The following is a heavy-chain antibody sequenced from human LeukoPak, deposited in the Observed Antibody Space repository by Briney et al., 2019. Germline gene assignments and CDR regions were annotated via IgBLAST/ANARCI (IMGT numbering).Heavy chain of an antibody. CDR3: ARSDYFDN. CDR2: VKGDGSST. Sequence: PGGSLRLSCAASGFTFSGKWMHWVRQAPGKGLVWVSRVKGDGSSTSYADSVKGRFTIPRDNAKNTLYLQMNSLRAEDTAVYYCARSDYFDNWGQGTQVIVSS. CDR1: GFTFSGKW. V-gene: IGHV3-74*01. J-gene: IGHJ4*02.